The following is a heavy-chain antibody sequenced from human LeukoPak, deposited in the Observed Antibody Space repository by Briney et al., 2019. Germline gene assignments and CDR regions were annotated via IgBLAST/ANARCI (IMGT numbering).Heavy chain of an antibody. Sequence: GGSLRLSCAASGFTFSSYAMSWVRQAPGKGLEWVSAISGSGGSTYYADSVKGRFTISRDNSKNTLYLQMNSLRAEDTAVYYCAKDYAYSSSWYAEYFQHWGQGTLVTVSS. CDR3: AKDYAYSSSWYAEYFQH. J-gene: IGHJ1*01. CDR1: GFTFSSYA. V-gene: IGHV3-23*01. CDR2: ISGSGGST. D-gene: IGHD6-13*01.